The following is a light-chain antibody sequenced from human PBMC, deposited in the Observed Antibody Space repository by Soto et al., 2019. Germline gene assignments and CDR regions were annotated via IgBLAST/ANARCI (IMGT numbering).Light chain of an antibody. CDR3: SSYTSFSTPAYV. CDR1: SSDVGGYND. V-gene: IGLV2-14*01. Sequence: QSALTQPASVSGSPGQSITISCTGTSSDVGGYNDVSWYQQHPGKAPKLLICDVTYRPSGVSNRFSGSKSGNTASLTISGLQAEDEADYYCSSYTSFSTPAYVFGTGTKLTVL. J-gene: IGLJ1*01. CDR2: DVT.